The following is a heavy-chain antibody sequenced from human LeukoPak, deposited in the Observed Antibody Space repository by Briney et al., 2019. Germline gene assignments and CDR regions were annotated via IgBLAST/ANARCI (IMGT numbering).Heavy chain of an antibody. Sequence: PGGSLRLSCAASGFTFSSYSMNWVRQAPGKGLEWVSSISSSSSYIYYADSVKGRFTISRDNAKNSLYLQMNSLRAEDTAVYYCARARSCSGGSCHPPHLDYWGQGTLVTVSS. CDR1: GFTFSSYS. V-gene: IGHV3-21*01. D-gene: IGHD2-15*01. J-gene: IGHJ4*02. CDR3: ARARSCSGGSCHPPHLDY. CDR2: ISSSSSYI.